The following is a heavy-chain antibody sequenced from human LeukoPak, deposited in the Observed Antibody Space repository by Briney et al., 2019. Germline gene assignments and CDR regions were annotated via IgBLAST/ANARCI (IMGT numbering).Heavy chain of an antibody. Sequence: GASVKVSCKASGYTFTGYYMHWVRQAPGQGLEWMGWINPNSGGTNYAQKFQGRVTITADESTSTAYMELSSLRSEDTAVYYCASSSEWDYVWGSYRWGQGTLVTVSS. V-gene: IGHV1-2*02. CDR1: GYTFTGYY. CDR2: INPNSGGT. J-gene: IGHJ4*02. D-gene: IGHD3-16*02. CDR3: ASSSEWDYVWGSYR.